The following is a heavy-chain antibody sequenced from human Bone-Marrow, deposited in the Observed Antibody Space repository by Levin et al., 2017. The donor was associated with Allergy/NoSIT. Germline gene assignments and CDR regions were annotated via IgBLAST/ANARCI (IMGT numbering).Heavy chain of an antibody. V-gene: IGHV3-30*18. J-gene: IGHJ3*02. CDR1: GFTFSSYG. CDR2: ISYDGSNK. D-gene: IGHD2-2*01. CDR3: AKAGPRLGYCSSTSCRMGAHAFDI. Sequence: PGGSLRLSCAASGFTFSSYGMHWVRQAPGKGLEWVAVISYDGSNKYYADSVKGRFTISRDNSKNTMYLQMNSLRAEDTAVYYCAKAGPRLGYCSSTSCRMGAHAFDIWGQGTMVTVSS.